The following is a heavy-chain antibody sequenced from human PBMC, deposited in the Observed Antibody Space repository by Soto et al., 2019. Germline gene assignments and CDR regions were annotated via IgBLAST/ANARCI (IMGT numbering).Heavy chain of an antibody. D-gene: IGHD5-12*01. CDR2: IRSKAYGGTT. J-gene: IGHJ5*02. Sequence: SLRLSCTASGFTFGDYAMSWVRQAPGKGLEWVGFIRSKAYGGTTEYAASVKGRFTISRDDSKSIAYLQMNSLKTEDTAVYYCTRDLEWLRLGWFDPWGQGTLVTVSS. V-gene: IGHV3-49*04. CDR1: GFTFGDYA. CDR3: TRDLEWLRLGWFDP.